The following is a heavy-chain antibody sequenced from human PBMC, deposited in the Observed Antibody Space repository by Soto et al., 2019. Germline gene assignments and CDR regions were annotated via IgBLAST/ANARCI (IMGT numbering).Heavy chain of an antibody. D-gene: IGHD3-10*01. CDR3: ARGSWDYYGSGRLQLVYYYYGMDA. CDR1: RFTFNSSW. J-gene: IGHJ6*02. V-gene: IGHV3-74*01. Sequence: PGASLGLSCAASRFTFNSSWLHWVRQAPGKGLVLVSLINSDGSITSYADSVKGRFTISGDNATNTLYLQMNSLRAEDTAVYYCARGSWDYYGSGRLQLVYYYYGMDAWGQGTMVTVSS. CDR2: INSDGSIT.